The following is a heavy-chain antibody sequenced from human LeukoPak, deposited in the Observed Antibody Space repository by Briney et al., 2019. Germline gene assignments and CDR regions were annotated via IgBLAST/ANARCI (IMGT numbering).Heavy chain of an antibody. Sequence: ASVKVSCKASGYTFTGYYMHWVRQAPGQGLEWMGWINPNSGGTNYAQKFQGRVTMTRDTSISTAYMELSRLRSDDTAVYYCAGDRTYYYDSSRYYSDWGQGTLVTASS. CDR1: GYTFTGYY. J-gene: IGHJ4*02. V-gene: IGHV1-2*02. D-gene: IGHD3-22*01. CDR3: AGDRTYYYDSSRYYSD. CDR2: INPNSGGT.